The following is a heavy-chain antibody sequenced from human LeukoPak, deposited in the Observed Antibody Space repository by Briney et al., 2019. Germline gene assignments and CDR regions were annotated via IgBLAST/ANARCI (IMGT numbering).Heavy chain of an antibody. V-gene: IGHV5-51*01. Sequence: GESLKISCKASGYTFTDDWIGWVRQMPGKGLEWMGIIYPGDSDTKYNAPFQGQVTISADKSISTACLQWGSLKASDTATYYCARPALYCSSTVCPPYMDVWGKGTTVTVSS. J-gene: IGHJ6*03. CDR1: GYTFTDDW. D-gene: IGHD2-2*01. CDR2: IYPGDSDT. CDR3: ARPALYCSSTVCPPYMDV.